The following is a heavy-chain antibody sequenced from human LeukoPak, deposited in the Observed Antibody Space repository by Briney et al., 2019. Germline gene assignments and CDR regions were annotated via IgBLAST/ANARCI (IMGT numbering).Heavy chain of an antibody. Sequence: KSGGSLRLSCTTSGFTFSSYRMNWVRQAPGKGLEWVSSISSNTSYIYYADSVKGRFTISRDNAKNSLYLQMNSLRGDDTAVYYCARGTVAGRQRAPPKEWFDAWGQGTLVTVSS. J-gene: IGHJ5*02. CDR1: GFTFSSYR. CDR3: ARGTVAGRQRAPPKEWFDA. V-gene: IGHV3-21*01. CDR2: ISSNTSYI. D-gene: IGHD6-6*01.